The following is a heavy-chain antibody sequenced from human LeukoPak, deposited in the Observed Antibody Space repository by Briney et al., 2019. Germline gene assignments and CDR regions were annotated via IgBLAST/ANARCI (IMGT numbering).Heavy chain of an antibody. CDR1: DGSIISYY. V-gene: IGHV4-59*12. CDR2: IYYSGST. Sequence: SETLSLTCTVSDGSIISYYWSWIRQPPGKGLEWIGYIYYSGSTNYNPSLKSRVTISVDTSKNQFSLQLNSVTPEDTAVYYCARVARDGNGWYSNWFDPWGQGTLVTVSS. D-gene: IGHD6-19*01. J-gene: IGHJ5*02. CDR3: ARVARDGNGWYSNWFDP.